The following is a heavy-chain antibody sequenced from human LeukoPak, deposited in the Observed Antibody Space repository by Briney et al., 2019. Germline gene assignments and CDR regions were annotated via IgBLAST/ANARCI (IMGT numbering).Heavy chain of an antibody. CDR1: GGSFSGYY. Sequence: SETLSLTCAVSGGSFSGYYWRWIRQPPGKGLEWIGEINHSGSTNYNPSLKSRVTISVDTSKSQSSLKLSSVTAADTAVYYCAKGRTYYFDYWGQGTLVTVSS. V-gene: IGHV4-34*01. J-gene: IGHJ4*02. CDR2: INHSGST. D-gene: IGHD1-7*01. CDR3: AKGRTYYFDY.